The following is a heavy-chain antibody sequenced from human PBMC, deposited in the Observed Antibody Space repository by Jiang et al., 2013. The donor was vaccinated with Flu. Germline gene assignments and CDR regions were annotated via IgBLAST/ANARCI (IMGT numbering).Heavy chain of an antibody. D-gene: IGHD3-3*01. CDR3: SRALASGRFFDY. CDR2: ITSKASGGTT. Sequence: GLVKPGRSLGLSCNASGFTFGDYALSWFRQAPGKGLEWVGFITSKASGGTTEFAASVKGRFTISRDDSKSIAYLQMNSLGTEDTAVYYCSRALASGRFFDYWGQGTLLTVSS. V-gene: IGHV3-49*05. J-gene: IGHJ4*02. CDR1: GFTFGDYA.